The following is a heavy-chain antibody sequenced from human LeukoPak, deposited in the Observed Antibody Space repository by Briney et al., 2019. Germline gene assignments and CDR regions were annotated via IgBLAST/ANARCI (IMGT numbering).Heavy chain of an antibody. CDR3: ALGYCGGGSCYAREYFQH. J-gene: IGHJ1*01. D-gene: IGHD2-15*01. V-gene: IGHV4-31*03. CDR2: IYYSGST. CDR1: GGSISSSSYY. Sequence: SETLPLTCTVSGGSISSSSYYWTWIRQHPGKGLEWIGYIYYSGSTYYNPSLKSRVTISVDTSKNQFSLRLSSVTAADTAVYYCALGYCGGGSCYAREYFQHWGQGTLVTVSS.